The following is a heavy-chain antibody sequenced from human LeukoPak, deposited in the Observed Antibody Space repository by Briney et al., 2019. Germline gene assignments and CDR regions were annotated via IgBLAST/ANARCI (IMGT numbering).Heavy chain of an antibody. CDR2: IYTSGST. D-gene: IGHD6-19*01. J-gene: IGHJ4*02. CDR1: GGSISSYY. V-gene: IGHV4-4*07. CDR3: ARDLMYSSGWYPHFDY. Sequence: SETLSLTCTVPGGSISSYYWRWIRQPAGKGLEWIGRIYTSGSTNYNPSLKSRVTMPVDTSKNQSSLKLSCVTVADTAVYYCARDLMYSSGWYPHFDYWGQGTLVTVSS.